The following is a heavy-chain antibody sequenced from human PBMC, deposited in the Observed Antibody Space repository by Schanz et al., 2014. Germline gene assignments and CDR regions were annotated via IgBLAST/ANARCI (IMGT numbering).Heavy chain of an antibody. CDR1: GYTFTSYD. Sequence: QVQLVQSGAEVKKPGASVRVSCKASGYTFTSYDFNWVRQAPGQGLEWMGWMNPDSGNTGYAQKFQGRVTMTRNTSISTAYMELSSLRSEDTAVYYCAGAFDSSGYYFDYWGQGTLXTVSS. CDR2: MNPDSGNT. J-gene: IGHJ4*02. D-gene: IGHD3-22*01. CDR3: AGAFDSSGYYFDY. V-gene: IGHV1-8*01.